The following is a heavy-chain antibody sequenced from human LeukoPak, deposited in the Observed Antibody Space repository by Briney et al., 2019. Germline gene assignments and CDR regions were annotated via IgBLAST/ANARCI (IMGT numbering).Heavy chain of an antibody. CDR1: GFTFSIYT. CDR2: ISSSSSYI. CDR3: ARENNDSSGTMYYFDY. D-gene: IGHD3-22*01. Sequence: GGSLRLSCAASGFTFSIYTMNWVRQAPGKGLEWVSSISSSSSYIYYADSVKGRFTISRDNAKNSLYLQMNSLRAEDTAVYCCARENNDSSGTMYYFDYWGQGTLVTVSS. V-gene: IGHV3-21*01. J-gene: IGHJ4*02.